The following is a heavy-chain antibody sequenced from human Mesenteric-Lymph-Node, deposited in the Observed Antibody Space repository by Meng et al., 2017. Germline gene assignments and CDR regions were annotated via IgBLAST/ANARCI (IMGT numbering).Heavy chain of an antibody. J-gene: IGHJ4*02. V-gene: IGHV3-53*04. Sequence: GESLKISCAASGFTFSSFEMNWVRQAPGKGLEWVSVIYSDRTTYYADSVKGRFTISRHDSKNTLYFQLNSLRPDDTAVYYCVRVREHYHTSTGYQYYFDYWGQGSLVTVSS. CDR2: IYSDRTT. CDR1: GFTFSSFE. D-gene: IGHD3-9*01. CDR3: VRVREHYHTSTGYQYYFDY.